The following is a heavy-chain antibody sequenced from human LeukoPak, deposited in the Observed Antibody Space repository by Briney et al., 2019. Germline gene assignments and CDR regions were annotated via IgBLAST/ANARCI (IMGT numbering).Heavy chain of an antibody. J-gene: IGHJ6*02. Sequence: PGRSLRLSRAASGFTFSSYGMHWVRQAPGKGLEWVAVIWYDGSNKYYGDSVKGRFTISRDNSKNTLYLQMNSLRVEDTAVYYCARDAPGQDGMDVWGQGTTVTVSS. CDR1: GFTFSSYG. V-gene: IGHV3-33*01. CDR3: ARDAPGQDGMDV. CDR2: IWYDGSNK. D-gene: IGHD3-10*01.